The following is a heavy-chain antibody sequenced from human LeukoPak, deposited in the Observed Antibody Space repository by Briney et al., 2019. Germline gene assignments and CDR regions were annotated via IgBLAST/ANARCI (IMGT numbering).Heavy chain of an antibody. CDR2: IYSGGST. D-gene: IGHD3-10*01. V-gene: IGHV3-53*01. J-gene: IGHJ4*02. CDR3: STLWFGESRIDY. CDR1: GFTVSSNY. Sequence: GRSLRLPCAASGFTVSSNYMSWVRQAPGKGLEWVSVIYSGGSTYYADSVKGRFTISRDNSKNTLYLQMNSLRAEDTAVYYCSTLWFGESRIDYWGQGTLVTVSS.